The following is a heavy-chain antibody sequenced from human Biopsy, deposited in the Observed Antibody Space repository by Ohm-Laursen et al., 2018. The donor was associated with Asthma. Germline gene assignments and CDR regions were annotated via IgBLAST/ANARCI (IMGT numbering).Heavy chain of an antibody. CDR3: ARTFHFWSPYHAEHYQL. D-gene: IGHD3-3*02. CDR1: GFTFGAYC. V-gene: IGHV3-7*01. J-gene: IGHJ1*01. Sequence: GSLRLSCSASGFTFGAYCMSWVRQVPGQGLEWVANIKHDGSEKNHVDSLKGRFTISRDNAKNLLFLQMNSLRAEDTAVYNCARTFHFWSPYHAEHYQLWGQGTLVTVSS. CDR2: IKHDGSEK.